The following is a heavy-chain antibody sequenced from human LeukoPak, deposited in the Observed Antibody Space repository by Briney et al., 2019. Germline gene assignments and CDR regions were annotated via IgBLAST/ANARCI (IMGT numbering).Heavy chain of an antibody. CDR3: ASLYFYGSGSFPNY. Sequence: SETLSLTCAVSGGPISTRYYYWGWIRQPPGKGLEWTGTIHDSGSTYYSPSLKSQVTISVDTSNNQFSLKLSSVTAGDTAVYYCASLYFYGSGSFPNYWGQGILVTVST. D-gene: IGHD3-10*01. CDR1: GGPISTRYYY. CDR2: IHDSGST. V-gene: IGHV4-39*01. J-gene: IGHJ4*02.